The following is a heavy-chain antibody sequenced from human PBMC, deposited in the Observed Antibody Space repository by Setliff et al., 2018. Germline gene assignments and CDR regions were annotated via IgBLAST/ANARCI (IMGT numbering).Heavy chain of an antibody. Sequence: ASVKVSCKASGYTFTNFGISWVRQAPGQGLEWMGWISASNGKTNYAQKFQGRVTMTTDTSTTTAYLELRSLRPDDTAVYYCARLVRYCTRTACQTASGAELWGQGTLVTVSS. CDR2: ISASNGKT. CDR3: ARLVRYCTRTACQTASGAEL. D-gene: IGHD2-8*01. V-gene: IGHV1-18*01. CDR1: GYTFTNFG. J-gene: IGHJ4*02.